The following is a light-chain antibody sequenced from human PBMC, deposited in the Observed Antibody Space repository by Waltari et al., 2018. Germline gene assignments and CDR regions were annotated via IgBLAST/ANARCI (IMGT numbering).Light chain of an antibody. CDR2: EVS. CDR1: SSDVGTYNY. V-gene: IGLV2-14*01. J-gene: IGLJ3*02. CDR3: SLYISRSTYWV. Sequence: QSALTQPASVSGSPGQSITISCTGTSSDVGTYNYVSWYQQHPDKAPKLMIYEVSYRASGVSSRFSGSKSGNTASLTISGLQAEDEADYYCSLYISRSTYWVFGGGTKLTVL.